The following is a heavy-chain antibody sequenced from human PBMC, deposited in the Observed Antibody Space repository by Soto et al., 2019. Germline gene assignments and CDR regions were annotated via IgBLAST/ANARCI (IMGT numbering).Heavy chain of an antibody. V-gene: IGHV3-66*01. Sequence: GGSLRLSCAASGFTVSSNYMSWVRQAPGKGLEWVSVIYSGGSTYYADSVKGRFTISRDNSKNTRYLQMNSLRAEDTAVYYCAACLRCLIHYYYYMDVWGKGTTVTVSS. J-gene: IGHJ6*03. CDR3: AACLRCLIHYYYYMDV. D-gene: IGHD4-17*01. CDR1: GFTVSSNY. CDR2: IYSGGST.